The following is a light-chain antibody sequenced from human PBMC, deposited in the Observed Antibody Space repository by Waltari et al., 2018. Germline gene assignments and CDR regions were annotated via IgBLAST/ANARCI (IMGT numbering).Light chain of an antibody. Sequence: DIVMTQSPDSLAVSLGERATINCNSSQSVLYNSNNKNYLAWYQQKPGQPPKLLIYWASTRESGVPDRFSGSGSGTDFTLTISSLQAEDVAVYFCQQYYSTPNTFGQGTKLEIK. CDR2: WAS. CDR1: QSVLYNSNNKNY. J-gene: IGKJ2*01. V-gene: IGKV4-1*01. CDR3: QQYYSTPNT.